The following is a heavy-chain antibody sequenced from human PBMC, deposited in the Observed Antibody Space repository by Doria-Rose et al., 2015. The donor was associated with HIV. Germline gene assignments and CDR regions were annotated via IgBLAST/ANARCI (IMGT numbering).Heavy chain of an antibody. D-gene: IGHD6-13*01. CDR3: ARIKSSRWYHKYYFDF. Sequence: QITLKESGPVLVEPTETLPLTCTVSGVSLSSPGMGVSWIRQPPGKALEWLANIFSDDERSYKTSLKSRLTISRGTSKSRVVLTMTDMDPVDTATYYCARIKSSRWYHKYYFDFWGQGTLVIVSA. CDR2: IFSDDER. J-gene: IGHJ4*02. CDR1: GVSLSSPGMG. V-gene: IGHV2-26*01.